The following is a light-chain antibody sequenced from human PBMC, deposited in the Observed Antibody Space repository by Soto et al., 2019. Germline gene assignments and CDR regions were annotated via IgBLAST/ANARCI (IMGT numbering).Light chain of an antibody. CDR3: QQYNNWPPLT. J-gene: IGKJ4*01. Sequence: EIVMTQSPATLSVSPGERATLSCRASQNINFNFAWYQQKPGQAPRLLIYGAFTRATGIPARFSGSGSGTEFTLTISSLQPEDFAVYYCQQYNNWPPLTFGGGTKVKIK. CDR1: QNINFN. CDR2: GAF. V-gene: IGKV3-15*01.